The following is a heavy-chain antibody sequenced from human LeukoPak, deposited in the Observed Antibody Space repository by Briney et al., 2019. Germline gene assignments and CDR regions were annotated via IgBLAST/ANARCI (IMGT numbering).Heavy chain of an antibody. CDR1: GFTFSDYY. CDR3: ARESYWKYDY. Sequence: PGGSLRLSCAASGFTFSDYYMTWIRQAPGKGLEWVSYITNSGSTIGYADSVKGRFTISRDNAKNSLYLQMNSLRAEDTAIYYCARESYWKYDYWGQGTLVTVSS. J-gene: IGHJ4*02. D-gene: IGHD1-7*01. CDR2: ITNSGSTI. V-gene: IGHV3-11*04.